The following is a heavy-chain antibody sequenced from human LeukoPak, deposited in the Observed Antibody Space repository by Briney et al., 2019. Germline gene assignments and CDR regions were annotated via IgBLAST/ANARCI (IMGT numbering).Heavy chain of an antibody. CDR1: GYTFTSYG. V-gene: IGHV1-18*01. J-gene: IGHJ6*03. D-gene: IGHD3-16*02. CDR2: ISAYNGNT. CDR3: ARDLQLSSYYYMDV. Sequence: GASVKVSCKASGYTFTSYGISWVRQAPGQGLEWMGWISAYNGNTNYAQKPQGRVTMTRDTSTSTVYMELSSLRSEDTAVYYCARDLQLSSYYYMDVWGKGTTVTISS.